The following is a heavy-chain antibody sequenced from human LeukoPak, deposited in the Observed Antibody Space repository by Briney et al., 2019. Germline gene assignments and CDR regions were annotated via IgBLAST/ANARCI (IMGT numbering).Heavy chain of an antibody. J-gene: IGHJ5*02. V-gene: IGHV1-2*02. CDR2: INPNSGGT. CDR3: ARDKLYGDYGFDP. D-gene: IGHD4-17*01. CDR1: GYTFTGYY. Sequence: ASVKVSCKASGYTFTGYYMHWVRQAPGQGLEWMGWINPNSGGTNYAQKFQGRVTMTRDTSISTVYMELSRLRSDDTAVYYCARDKLYGDYGFDPWGQGTLVTVSS.